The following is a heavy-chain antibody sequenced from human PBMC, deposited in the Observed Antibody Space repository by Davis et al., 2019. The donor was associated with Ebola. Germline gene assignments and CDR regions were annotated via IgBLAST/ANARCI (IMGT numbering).Heavy chain of an antibody. CDR3: ARAASVGGRITNYGMDV. J-gene: IGHJ6*02. CDR2: IWFDGSKR. Sequence: PGGSLRLSCAASGFTFSSYGMHWVRQAPGKGLEWVAVIWFDGSKRYYGDSVKGRFTITRDNSQNTLNLQMNSLRAEDTAVYYCARAASVGGRITNYGMDVWGQGTTVTVSS. CDR1: GFTFSSYG. D-gene: IGHD3-16*01. V-gene: IGHV3-33*01.